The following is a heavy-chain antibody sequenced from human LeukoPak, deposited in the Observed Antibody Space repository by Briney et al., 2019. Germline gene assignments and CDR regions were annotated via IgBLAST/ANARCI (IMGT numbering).Heavy chain of an antibody. Sequence: SETLSLTYTVSGGSISTSSYYWGWVRQPPGKGLEWIGSILYIGSTYYNPSLRSRVTISVDTSKNQFSLRLSSMTAADTSVYYCARQTNSAWELFDYWGQGALVTVSS. D-gene: IGHD1-26*01. CDR3: ARQTNSAWELFDY. CDR2: ILYIGST. CDR1: GGSISTSSYY. V-gene: IGHV4-39*01. J-gene: IGHJ4*02.